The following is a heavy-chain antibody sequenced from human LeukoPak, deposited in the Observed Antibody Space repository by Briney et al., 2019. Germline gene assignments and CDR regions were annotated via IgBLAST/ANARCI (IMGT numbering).Heavy chain of an antibody. CDR2: IGAYNGNT. D-gene: IGHD2-15*01. CDR1: GYTFTSYG. CDR3: ARDHCSGGSCYRSPTDY. Sequence: GASVKVSCKASGYTFTSYGISWVRQAPGQGLEWMGWIGAYNGNTNYAQKLQGRVTMTTDTSTSTAYMELRSLRSDDTAVYYCARDHCSGGSCYRSPTDYWGQGTLVTVSS. J-gene: IGHJ4*02. V-gene: IGHV1-18*01.